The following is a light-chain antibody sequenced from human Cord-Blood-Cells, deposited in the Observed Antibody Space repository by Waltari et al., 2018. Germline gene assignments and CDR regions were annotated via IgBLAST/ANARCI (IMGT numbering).Light chain of an antibody. CDR3: QQRSNWPPWT. J-gene: IGKJ1*01. CDR2: DAS. V-gene: IGKV3-11*01. Sequence: EIVFTQSPATLSLSPGERATLSCRASQSVSSYIAWYQQKPGQAPRLLIYDASNRATGIPARFSGSGSGTDFTLTISSLEPEDFAVYYCQQRSNWPPWTFGQGTKVEIK. CDR1: QSVSSY.